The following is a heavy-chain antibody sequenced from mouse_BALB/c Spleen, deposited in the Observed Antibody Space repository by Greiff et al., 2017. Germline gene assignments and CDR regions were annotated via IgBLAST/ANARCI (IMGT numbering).Heavy chain of an antibody. Sequence: EVQGVESGGGLVKPGGSLKLSCAASGFTFSSYAMSWVRQTPEKRLEWVASISSGGSTYYPDSVKGRFTISRDNARNILYLQMSSLRSEDTAMYYCASPATTTAWYFDVWGAGTTVTVSS. CDR3: ASPATTTAWYFDV. V-gene: IGHV5-6-5*01. D-gene: IGHD1-2*01. CDR2: ISSGGST. CDR1: GFTFSSYA. J-gene: IGHJ1*01.